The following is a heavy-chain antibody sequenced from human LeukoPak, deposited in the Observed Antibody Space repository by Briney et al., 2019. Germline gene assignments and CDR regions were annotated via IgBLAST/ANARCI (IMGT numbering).Heavy chain of an antibody. V-gene: IGHV3-30-3*01. CDR3: ARGPSGYSRGYYFGY. J-gene: IGHJ4*02. Sequence: GGSLRLSCAASGFTFSSYAMHWVRQAPGKGLEWVAVISYDGSNKYYADSVKGRFTISRDNSKNTLYLQMNSLRAEDTAVYYCARGPSGYSRGYYFGYWGQGTLVTVSS. CDR2: ISYDGSNK. CDR1: GFTFSSYA. D-gene: IGHD6-13*01.